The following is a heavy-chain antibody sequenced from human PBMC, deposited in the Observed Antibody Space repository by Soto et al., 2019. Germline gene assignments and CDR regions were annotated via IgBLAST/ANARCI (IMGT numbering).Heavy chain of an antibody. J-gene: IGHJ6*02. CDR1: GFTFDDYA. CDR3: AKDRGSGSYAANYYYYGRDV. D-gene: IGHD3-10*01. Sequence: PGGSLRLSCAASGFTFDDYAMHWVRQAPGKGLEWVSGINWNSGSIGYADSVKGRFTISRDNAKTSLYLQMNSLRAEDTALYYCAKDRGSGSYAANYYYYGRDVWGQGTTVTVSS. CDR2: INWNSGSI. V-gene: IGHV3-9*01.